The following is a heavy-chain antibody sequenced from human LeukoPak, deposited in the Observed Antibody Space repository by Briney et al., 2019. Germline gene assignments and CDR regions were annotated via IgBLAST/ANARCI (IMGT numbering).Heavy chain of an antibody. Sequence: SETLSLTCTVSGDSISSYFWSWIRQPPGKGLEWIGNIYYNGSTNYNPSLKSRVTISVDTSKNQFSLKLSSVTAADTAVYYCAREGSYGAFDIWGQGTMVTVSS. V-gene: IGHV4-59*12. CDR2: IYYNGST. CDR3: AREGSYGAFDI. D-gene: IGHD3-10*01. CDR1: GDSISSYF. J-gene: IGHJ3*02.